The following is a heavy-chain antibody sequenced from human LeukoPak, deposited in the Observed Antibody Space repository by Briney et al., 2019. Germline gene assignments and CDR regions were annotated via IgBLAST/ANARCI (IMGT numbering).Heavy chain of an antibody. CDR2: IIPIFGTA. D-gene: IGHD3-22*01. Sequence: SVKVSCKASGGTFSSYAISWVRQAPGQGLEWMGGIIPIFGTANYARKFQGRVTITTDESTSTAYMELSSLRSEDTAVYYCARVSVFYDSSGYLDYWGQGTLVTVSS. CDR3: ARVSVFYDSSGYLDY. J-gene: IGHJ4*02. V-gene: IGHV1-69*05. CDR1: GGTFSSYA.